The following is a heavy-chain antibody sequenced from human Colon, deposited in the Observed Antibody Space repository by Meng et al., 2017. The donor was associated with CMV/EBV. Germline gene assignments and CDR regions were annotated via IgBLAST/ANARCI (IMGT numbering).Heavy chain of an antibody. J-gene: IGHJ6*02. Sequence: GESLKISCAASGFTFSSYWMHWVRQAPGKGLVWVSRINSDGSSTSYADSVKGRFTISRDNAKNTLYLQMNSLRAEDTAVYYCVRYENLQHGMDVWGHGTTVTVSS. V-gene: IGHV3-74*01. CDR2: INSDGSST. D-gene: IGHD1-14*01. CDR3: VRYENLQHGMDV. CDR1: GFTFSSYW.